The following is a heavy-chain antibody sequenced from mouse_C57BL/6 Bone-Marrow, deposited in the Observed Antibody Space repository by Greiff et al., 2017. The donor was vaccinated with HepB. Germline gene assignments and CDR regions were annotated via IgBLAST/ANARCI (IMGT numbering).Heavy chain of an antibody. V-gene: IGHV1-18*01. Sequence: VHVKQSGPELVKPGASVKIPCKASGYTFTDYNMDWVKQSHGKSLEWIGDINPNNGGTIYNQKFKGKATLTVDKSSSPAYMELRSLTSEDTAVYYCALIYYDYDGYFDVWGTGTTVTVSS. CDR3: ALIYYDYDGYFDV. CDR1: GYTFTDYN. D-gene: IGHD2-4*01. J-gene: IGHJ1*03. CDR2: INPNNGGT.